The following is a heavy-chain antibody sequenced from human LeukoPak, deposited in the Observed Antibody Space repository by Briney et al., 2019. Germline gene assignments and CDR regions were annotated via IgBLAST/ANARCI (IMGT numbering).Heavy chain of an antibody. CDR3: ARDRSIVGATLPGY. Sequence: GGSLRLSCTASGFTFNDYWMTWVRQTPGKGLEWLANINEDGSAKNYVDSVKGRFTISRDNAVNSLYLQMNSLRAEDTAMYYCARDRSIVGATLPGYWGQGTLVTVSS. CDR1: GFTFNDYW. V-gene: IGHV3-7*01. D-gene: IGHD1-26*01. CDR2: INEDGSAK. J-gene: IGHJ4*02.